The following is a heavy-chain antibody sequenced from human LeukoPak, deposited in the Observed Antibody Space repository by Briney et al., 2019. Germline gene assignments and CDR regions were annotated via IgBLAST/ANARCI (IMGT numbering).Heavy chain of an antibody. J-gene: IGHJ3*02. V-gene: IGHV3-23*01. CDR2: MSGTGDST. CDR3: AKADATIGGAFDI. Sequence: AGGSLRLSCAASGLTFRNYAMSWVRQAPGKGLEWVCIMSGTGDSTYYAASMKGRFTISRDNPRNTVYLQMNSLRAEDTAVYFCAKADATIGGAFDIWGQGTMVTVSS. CDR1: GLTFRNYA. D-gene: IGHD3-3*01.